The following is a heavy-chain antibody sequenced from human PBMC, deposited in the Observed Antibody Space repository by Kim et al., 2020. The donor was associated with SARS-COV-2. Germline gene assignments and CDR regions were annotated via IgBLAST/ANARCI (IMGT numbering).Heavy chain of an antibody. CDR3: ASGTRVVVAAGTAFDY. Sequence: SVKGRLTISRDNSKTTLYLQMNSLKAEDTAVYYCASGTRVVVAAGTAFDYWGQGTLVTVSS. D-gene: IGHD2-15*01. J-gene: IGHJ4*02. V-gene: IGHV3-23*01.